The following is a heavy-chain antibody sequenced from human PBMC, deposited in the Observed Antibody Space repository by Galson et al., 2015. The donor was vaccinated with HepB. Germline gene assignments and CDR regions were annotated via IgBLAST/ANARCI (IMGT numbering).Heavy chain of an antibody. Sequence: SLRLSCAASGFTFSSYWMHWVRQAPGKGLVWVSRINSDGSSTSYADSVKGRFTISRDNAKNTLYLQMNGLRAEDTAVYYCARENYYYYYGMDVWGQGTTVTVSS. CDR1: GFTFSSYW. J-gene: IGHJ6*02. V-gene: IGHV3-74*01. CDR3: ARENYYYYYGMDV. CDR2: INSDGSST.